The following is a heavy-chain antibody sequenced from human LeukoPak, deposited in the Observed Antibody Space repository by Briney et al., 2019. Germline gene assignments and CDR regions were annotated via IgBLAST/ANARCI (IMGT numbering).Heavy chain of an antibody. V-gene: IGHV3-21*01. CDR1: GFTFSSYS. D-gene: IGHD2-8*01. CDR3: ARDPLTNGPPAY. J-gene: IGHJ4*02. Sequence: GGSLRLSCAASGFTFSSYSTNWVRQAPGKGLEWVSSISSSSSYIYYADSVKGRFTISRDNAKNSLYLQMNSLRAEDTTVYYCARDPLTNGPPAYWGQGTLVTVSS. CDR2: ISSSSSYI.